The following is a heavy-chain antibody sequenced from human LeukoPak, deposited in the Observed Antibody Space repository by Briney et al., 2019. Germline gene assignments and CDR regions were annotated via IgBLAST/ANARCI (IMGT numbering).Heavy chain of an antibody. V-gene: IGHV1-69*05. J-gene: IGHJ3*02. Sequence: ASVKVSCKASGGTFSSYAIGWVRQAPGQGLEWMGRIIPIFGTANYAQKFQGRVTITTDESTSTAYMELSSLRSEDTAVYYCAREMAVPIVVPDSFDIWGQGTMVTVSP. CDR1: GGTFSSYA. CDR2: IIPIFGTA. CDR3: AREMAVPIVVPDSFDI. D-gene: IGHD3-10*01.